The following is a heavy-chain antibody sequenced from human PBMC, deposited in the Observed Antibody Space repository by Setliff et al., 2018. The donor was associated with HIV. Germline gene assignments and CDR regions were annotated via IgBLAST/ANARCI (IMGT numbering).Heavy chain of an antibody. CDR2: LYYDGNT. CDR3: ARETIRSGHPSEAGFGF. J-gene: IGHJ4*02. Sequence: PSETLSLTCTVSAYSIRNGYYWGWIRQSPGKGLEWIGTLYYDGNTYYNPSLKSRVTMSVDTSKNQFSLNLNSVTAADTAVYYCARETIRSGHPSEAGFGFWGQGALVTVSS. V-gene: IGHV4-38-2*02. D-gene: IGHD6-19*01. CDR1: AYSIRNGYY.